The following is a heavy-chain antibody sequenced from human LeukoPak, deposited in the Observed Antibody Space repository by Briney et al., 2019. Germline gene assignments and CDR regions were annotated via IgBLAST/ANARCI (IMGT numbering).Heavy chain of an antibody. D-gene: IGHD3-22*01. J-gene: IGHJ4*02. CDR2: IYSGGST. CDR1: GFTVSSNY. CDR3: ARDRLVGYYDSSGYPDY. V-gene: IGHV3-66*01. Sequence: PGGSLRLSCAASGFTVSSNYMSWVRQAPGKGLEWVSVIYSGGSTYYADSVKGRFTISRDNSKNTLYLQMNSLRAEDTAVYYCARDRLVGYYDSSGYPDYWGQGTLVTVSS.